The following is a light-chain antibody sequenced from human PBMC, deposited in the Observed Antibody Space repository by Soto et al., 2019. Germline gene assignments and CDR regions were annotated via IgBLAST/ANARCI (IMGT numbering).Light chain of an antibody. Sequence: DIPVTQSPSTLSASVGDRVTITCRASQSISTWLAWFQQKPGRAPKVLISKASTLESGVPSRFSGDGSGTEFTLTISSLQTDDLETYNCQQFGAGSPWTFGQGTKVELK. CDR1: QSISTW. V-gene: IGKV1-5*03. CDR2: KAS. CDR3: QQFGAGSPWT. J-gene: IGKJ1*01.